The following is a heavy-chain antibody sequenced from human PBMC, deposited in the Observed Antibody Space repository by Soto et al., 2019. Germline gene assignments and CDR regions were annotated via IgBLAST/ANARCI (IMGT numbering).Heavy chain of an antibody. CDR2: INHSGST. D-gene: IGHD2-15*01. Sequence: SETLSLTCAVYGGSFSGYYWSWIRQPPGKGLEWIGEINHSGSTNYNPSLKSRVTISVDTSKNQFSLKLSSVTAADTAVYYCARDLASFPIVVVVAATRFGAFDIWGQGTMVTVSS. CDR3: ARDLASFPIVVVVAATRFGAFDI. V-gene: IGHV4-34*01. J-gene: IGHJ3*02. CDR1: GGSFSGYY.